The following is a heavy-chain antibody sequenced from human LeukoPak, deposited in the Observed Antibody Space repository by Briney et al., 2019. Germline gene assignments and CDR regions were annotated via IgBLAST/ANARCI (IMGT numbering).Heavy chain of an antibody. D-gene: IGHD1-14*01. CDR1: GFTLSSYA. CDR3: ARVRTPYYFDY. V-gene: IGHV3-30-3*01. Sequence: GRSLRLSCAASGFTLSSYAMHWVRQAPGKGLEWVAVISYDGSNKYYADSVKGRFTISRDNSKNTLYLQMNSLRAEDTAVYYCARVRTPYYFDYWGQGTLVTVSS. J-gene: IGHJ4*02. CDR2: ISYDGSNK.